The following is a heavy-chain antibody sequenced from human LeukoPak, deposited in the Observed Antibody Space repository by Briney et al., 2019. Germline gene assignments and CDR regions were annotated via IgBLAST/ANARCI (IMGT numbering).Heavy chain of an antibody. V-gene: IGHV3-23*01. D-gene: IGHD2-8*01. CDR1: VFPLIILD. Sequence: SGGSLRLSCALSVFPLIILDVRCPRQAPGKGLEWVSSISGSGGSTYSADSVKGRFTISIDNSKNTLYLQMNSLRAEDTALYYCGTNLPCAKRICYDDLDYWGQGTLVTVSS. J-gene: IGHJ4*02. CDR3: GTNLPCAKRICYDDLDY. CDR2: ISGSGGST.